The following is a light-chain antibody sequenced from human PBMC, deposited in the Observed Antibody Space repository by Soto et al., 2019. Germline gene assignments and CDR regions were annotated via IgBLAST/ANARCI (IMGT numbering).Light chain of an antibody. J-gene: IGLJ1*01. Sequence: QSVLTQPPSVSGAPGQRVTISCTGSSSNIGAGYDVHWYQQLPGTAPKLLIYNNNNRPSGVPDRFSGSKSGTSASLAITGLQAEDEAGYYCQSYDSSLSGYVFGTGTKVTVL. CDR1: SSNIGAGYD. V-gene: IGLV1-40*01. CDR3: QSYDSSLSGYV. CDR2: NNN.